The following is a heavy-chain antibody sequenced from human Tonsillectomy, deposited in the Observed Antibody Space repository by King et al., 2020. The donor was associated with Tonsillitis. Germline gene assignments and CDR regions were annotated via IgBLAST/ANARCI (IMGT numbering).Heavy chain of an antibody. J-gene: IGHJ4*02. CDR3: TIDLTPHEKYCGGGTCFRAGF. D-gene: IGHD2-15*01. Sequence: QLVQSGSEVKRPGSSVKVSCKASGGSFSNYAISWVRQAPGQGLEWMGGIIPIYDMVNYAHNFRGKVTITADKSTSTAYMDLSSLRSEDTAVYYCTIDLTPHEKYCGGGTCFRAGFWGQGTLVSVSS. CDR1: GGSFSNYA. CDR2: IIPIYDMV. V-gene: IGHV1-69*17.